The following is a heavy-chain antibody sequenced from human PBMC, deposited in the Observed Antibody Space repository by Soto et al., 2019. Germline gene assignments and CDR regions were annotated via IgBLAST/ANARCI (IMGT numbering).Heavy chain of an antibody. V-gene: IGHV1-69*02. CDR2: IIPILGIA. J-gene: IGHJ6*02. CDR3: ARLLVLDYYYGMAV. CDR1: GGTFSSYT. Sequence: QVQLVQSGAEVKKPGSSVKVSCKASGGTFSSYTISWVRQAPGQGLEWMGRIIPILGIANYAQKFQGRVTIXAXKXTSTAHMELSSLRSEDTAVYYCARLLVLDYYYGMAVWGQGTTVTVSS. D-gene: IGHD6-13*01.